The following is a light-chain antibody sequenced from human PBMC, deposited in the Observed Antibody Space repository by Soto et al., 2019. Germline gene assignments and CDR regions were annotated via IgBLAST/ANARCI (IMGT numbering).Light chain of an antibody. V-gene: IGKV3-20*01. CDR1: QSVSNNY. Sequence: EVVVNQSPGTLSLSQREGAARSGRASQSVSNNYLAWYQQKPGQAPRLLIYGASRRATGIPDRFTGSGSGTDSTLPISSLAPEDFAVYYCQQSLSSPWACGQGTKVDIK. CDR2: GAS. CDR3: QQSLSSPWA. J-gene: IGKJ1*01.